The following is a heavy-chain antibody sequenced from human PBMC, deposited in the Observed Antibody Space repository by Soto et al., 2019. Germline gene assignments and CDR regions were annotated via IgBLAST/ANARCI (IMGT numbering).Heavy chain of an antibody. CDR1: GGTFSSYA. Sequence: QVQLVQSGAEVKKPGSSVKVSCKASGGTFSSYAISWVRQAPGQGLEWMGGIIPIFGTANYAQKFQGRVTITADESTSTAYMELSSLRSEDTAVYYCARGGYYDSSGPGVYGMDVWGQGTTVTVSS. D-gene: IGHD3-22*01. V-gene: IGHV1-69*01. CDR3: ARGGYYDSSGPGVYGMDV. CDR2: IIPIFGTA. J-gene: IGHJ6*02.